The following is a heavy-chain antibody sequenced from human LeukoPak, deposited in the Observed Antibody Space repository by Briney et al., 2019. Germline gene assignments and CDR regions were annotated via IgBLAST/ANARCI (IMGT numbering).Heavy chain of an antibody. CDR2: ISGSGVT. D-gene: IGHD2-2*01. CDR3: AKAVWVYCSSTSCPDSYMDV. V-gene: IGHV3-23*01. CDR1: GFTFSTSA. J-gene: IGHJ6*03. Sequence: GGSLRLSCAASGFTFSTSAMTWVRQAPGKGLEWVPGISGSGVTDYADSVKGRFTISRDNSKNTLYLQMNSLRAEDTAVYYCAKAVWVYCSSTSCPDSYMDVWGKGTTVTVSS.